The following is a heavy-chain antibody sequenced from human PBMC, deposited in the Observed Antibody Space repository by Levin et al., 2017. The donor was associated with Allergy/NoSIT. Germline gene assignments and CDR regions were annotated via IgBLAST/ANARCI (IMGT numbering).Heavy chain of an antibody. J-gene: IGHJ1*01. CDR3: ASFSFGYDIEYFQH. Sequence: GESLKISCKASGYTFTSYDINWVRQATGQGLEWMGWMNPNSGNTGYAQKFQGRVTMTRNTSISTAYMELSSLRSEDTAVYYCASFSFGYDIEYFQHWGQGTLVTVSS. CDR2: MNPNSGNT. CDR1: GYTFTSYD. D-gene: IGHD5-12*01. V-gene: IGHV1-8*01.